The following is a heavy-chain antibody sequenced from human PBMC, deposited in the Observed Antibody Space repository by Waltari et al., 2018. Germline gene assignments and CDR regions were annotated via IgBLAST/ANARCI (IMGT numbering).Heavy chain of an antibody. J-gene: IGHJ4*02. CDR2: IYGGSGST. CDR1: GGSISSNY. V-gene: IGHV4-59*12. Sequence: QVQLQESGPGLVKPSETLSLTCAVSGGSISSNYWSWIRQSPGKGLEWIGYIYGGSGSTSYNPSLKSRVTISTDTSKNQFSLKLTSVTAADTAVYYCARLQQGGDWGQGVLVTVSS. D-gene: IGHD1-26*01. CDR3: ARLQQGGD.